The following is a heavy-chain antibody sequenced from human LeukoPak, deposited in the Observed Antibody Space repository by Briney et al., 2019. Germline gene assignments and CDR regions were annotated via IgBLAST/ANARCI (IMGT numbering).Heavy chain of an antibody. D-gene: IGHD2-21*01. V-gene: IGHV4-38-2*01. CDR3: ARSVHTSIWYLDY. CDR1: GYSISSGYY. Sequence: PSETLCLTCAASGYSISSGYYWGCIRPPPGKGLEGVGSFYHSGSTYYNPSLKSRVTISVDTSKNQFSLKLSSVTAADTAVYYCARSVHTSIWYLDYWGQGTLVTVSS. J-gene: IGHJ4*02. CDR2: FYHSGST.